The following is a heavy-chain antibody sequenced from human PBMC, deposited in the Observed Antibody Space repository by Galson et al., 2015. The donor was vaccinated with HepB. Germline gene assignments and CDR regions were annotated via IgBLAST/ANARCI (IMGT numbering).Heavy chain of an antibody. J-gene: IGHJ3*02. D-gene: IGHD6-19*01. CDR3: ARDRLHIAVALRGVFDI. V-gene: IGHV3-48*01. Sequence: SLRLSCAASGFTFSSYSMNWVRQAPGKGLEWVSYISSSSSTIYYADSVKGRFTISRDNAKNSLYLQMNSLRAEDTAVYYCARDRLHIAVALRGVFDIWGQGTMVTVSS. CDR1: GFTFSSYS. CDR2: ISSSSSTI.